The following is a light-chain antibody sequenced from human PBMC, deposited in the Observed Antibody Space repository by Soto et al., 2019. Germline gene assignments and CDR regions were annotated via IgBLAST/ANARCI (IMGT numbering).Light chain of an antibody. J-gene: IGLJ1*01. CDR2: DAT. V-gene: IGLV3-21*02. Sequence: SYELTQPPSVSVAPGQTAKITCGGDKIGSKIVHWYKQRPGQAPVAVVFDATDRPSGIPDRISASRSGDTATLTISRVDAGNESDYYCRVWASPADFLVFGPGTKGTVL. CDR1: KIGSKI. CDR3: RVWASPADFLV.